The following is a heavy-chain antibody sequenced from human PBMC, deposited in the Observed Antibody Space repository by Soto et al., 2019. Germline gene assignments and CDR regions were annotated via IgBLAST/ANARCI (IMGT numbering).Heavy chain of an antibody. D-gene: IGHD3-22*01. CDR3: ARHSSRLLAVKFPFDS. J-gene: IGHJ4*02. V-gene: IGHV3-23*01. CDR1: GFAFNAHV. CDR2: ISGRGDSP. Sequence: EVQLLESGGGLVQPGGSLRLSGAAYGFAFNAHVMSWVRQAPGQGLEWVSGISGRGDSPYYADSVKGRFTISRDNSKKTVYLLMNTLRAEDTAVYYCARHSSRLLAVKFPFDSWGQGTLVTVSS.